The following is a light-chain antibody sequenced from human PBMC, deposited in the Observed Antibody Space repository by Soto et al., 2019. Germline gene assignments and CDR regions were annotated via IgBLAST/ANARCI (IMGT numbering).Light chain of an antibody. CDR3: QQSHSIPYT. Sequence: DLQMTQSPSSLSASVGDRVTITCRASQTISSYLNWYQQKPGKAPNLLIYAASSLQSGVPSRFSGSGSGTDFTLTISSLQPEDFATYYCQQSHSIPYTFGQGTKLEIK. V-gene: IGKV1-39*01. J-gene: IGKJ2*01. CDR1: QTISSY. CDR2: AAS.